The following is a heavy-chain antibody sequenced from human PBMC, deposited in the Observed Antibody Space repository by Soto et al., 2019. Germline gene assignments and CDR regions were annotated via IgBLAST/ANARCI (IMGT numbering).Heavy chain of an antibody. Sequence: GGSLRLSCSASGFTFSDYYMSWIRQAPGKGLEWVSYISSGGTTIYYADSVKGRFTISRDNSKNSLYLQMNSLRAEDTAVYYCARVRWDLRWYFDYWGNGTRVTVS. J-gene: IGHJ4*01. D-gene: IGHD1-26*01. V-gene: IGHV3-11*01. CDR3: ARVRWDLRWYFDY. CDR2: ISSGGTTI. CDR1: GFTFSDYY.